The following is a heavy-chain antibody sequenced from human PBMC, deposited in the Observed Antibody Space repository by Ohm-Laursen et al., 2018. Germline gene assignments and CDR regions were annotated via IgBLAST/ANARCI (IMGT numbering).Heavy chain of an antibody. D-gene: IGHD1-1*01. Sequence: SDTLSLTCAVYGGSFSGYYWNWIRQPPGKGLEWIGEINHSRSTKYNSSFKSRVTISVDTSKNQFSLKLSSVTAADTAVYYCARYTAPYYYYGMDVWGQGTTVTVSS. CDR2: INHSRST. J-gene: IGHJ6*02. CDR1: GGSFSGYY. CDR3: ARYTAPYYYYGMDV. V-gene: IGHV4-34*01.